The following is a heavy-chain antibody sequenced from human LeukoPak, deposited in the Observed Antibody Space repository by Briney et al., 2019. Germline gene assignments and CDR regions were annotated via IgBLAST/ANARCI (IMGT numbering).Heavy chain of an antibody. CDR1: GGSISSGGYS. J-gene: IGHJ4*02. CDR2: IYHSGST. Sequence: SETLSLTCAVSGGSISSGGYSWSWIRQPPGKGLEWIGYIYHSGSTYYNPSLKSRDTISVDRSKNQFSLKLSSVTAADTAVYYCARVGGGWGSVYFDYWGQGTLVTVSS. V-gene: IGHV4-30-2*01. D-gene: IGHD6-19*01. CDR3: ARVGGGWGSVYFDY.